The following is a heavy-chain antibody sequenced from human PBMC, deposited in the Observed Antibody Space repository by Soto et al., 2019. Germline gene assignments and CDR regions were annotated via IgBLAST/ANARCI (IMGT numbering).Heavy chain of an antibody. Sequence: SETLSLTCTVSGDSISSYYWSWIRQPAGKGLEWIGRIYSSVSTNYNPSLKSRVTMSVDTSKNQFSLKLSSVTAADTAVYFCARDYPHCSRASCYFQDWGQGTLVTVSS. CDR3: ARDYPHCSRASCYFQD. D-gene: IGHD2-2*01. CDR2: IYSSVST. J-gene: IGHJ1*01. CDR1: GDSISSYY. V-gene: IGHV4-4*07.